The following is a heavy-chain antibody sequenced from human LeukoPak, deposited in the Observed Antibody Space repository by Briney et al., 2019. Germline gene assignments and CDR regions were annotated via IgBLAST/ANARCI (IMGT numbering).Heavy chain of an antibody. CDR2: IVVGSGNT. V-gene: IGHV1-58*01. CDR1: GSTFTSSA. CDR3: AALQGPYSSSWYEPFDY. J-gene: IGHJ4*02. Sequence: SVKVSCKASGSTFTSSAVQWVRQARGQRLEWIGWIVVGSGNTNYAQKFQERVTITRDMSTSTAYMELSSLRSEDTAVYYCAALQGPYSSSWYEPFDYWGQGTLVTVSS. D-gene: IGHD6-13*01.